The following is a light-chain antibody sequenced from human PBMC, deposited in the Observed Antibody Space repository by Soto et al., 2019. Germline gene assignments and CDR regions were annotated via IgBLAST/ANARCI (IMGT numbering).Light chain of an antibody. Sequence: DIQMTQSPSSLSASIGDRVTLTCRASQNINNYLHWYQLKPGKAPKLLIYGASGLQSGVPSRFSGSGSGTHFTLTISSLQPEDFATYFCQQTYNTPQTFGGGTKGGYQ. J-gene: IGKJ4*01. CDR1: QNINNY. CDR3: QQTYNTPQT. CDR2: GAS. V-gene: IGKV1-39*01.